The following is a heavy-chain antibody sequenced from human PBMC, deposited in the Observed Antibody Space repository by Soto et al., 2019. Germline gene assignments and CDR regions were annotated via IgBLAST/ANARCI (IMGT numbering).Heavy chain of an antibody. Sequence: GGSLRLSYEASGFSFSYYAMSWVRQAPGKGLEWVSGISGRGGSTYYADSVKGRFTISRDNSKNRLYLQMNSLRAEDTAVYYCAKDEGDNYPYYAMDVWDQGTTVTFSS. CDR2: ISGRGGST. CDR3: AKDEGDNYPYYAMDV. D-gene: IGHD2-21*02. V-gene: IGHV3-23*01. CDR1: GFSFSYYA. J-gene: IGHJ6*02.